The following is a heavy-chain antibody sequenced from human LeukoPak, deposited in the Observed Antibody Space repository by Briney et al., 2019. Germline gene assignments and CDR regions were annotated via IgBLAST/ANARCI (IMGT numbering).Heavy chain of an antibody. Sequence: ASMKVSCKASGYTFTGYYMHWVRQAPGQGLEWMGWINPNSGGTTYVQKFQGRVTMTRDTSISTAYMELSSLRSDDTAVYYCAREGGPYRPLDYSGQGTLVTVSS. CDR3: AREGGPYRPLDY. J-gene: IGHJ4*02. CDR1: GYTFTGYY. CDR2: INPNSGGT. V-gene: IGHV1-2*02.